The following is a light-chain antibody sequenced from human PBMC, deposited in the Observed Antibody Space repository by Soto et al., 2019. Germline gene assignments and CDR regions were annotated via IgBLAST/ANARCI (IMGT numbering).Light chain of an antibody. CDR3: SSYTSSSTVA. CDR2: DVS. J-gene: IGLJ2*01. Sequence: QSVLTQPASVSGSPGQSIAISCTGTSSDVGGYNYVSWYQQHPGKAPKLMIYDVSNRPSGVSNRFSGSKSGNTASLTISGLQAEDEADYYCSSYTSSSTVALGGGTKVTVL. CDR1: SSDVGGYNY. V-gene: IGLV2-14*01.